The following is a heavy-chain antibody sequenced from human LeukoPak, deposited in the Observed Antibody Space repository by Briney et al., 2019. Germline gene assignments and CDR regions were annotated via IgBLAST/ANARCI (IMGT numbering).Heavy chain of an antibody. Sequence: SQTLSLTCTVSGGSISSGDYYWSWIRQPPGKGLEWIGYIYYSGSTCYNPSLKSRVTISVDTSKNQFSLKLSSVTAADTAVYYCALSPYDFWSGYYPNDAFDIWGQGTMVTVSS. CDR3: ALSPYDFWSGYYPNDAFDI. D-gene: IGHD3-3*01. J-gene: IGHJ3*02. CDR2: IYYSGST. CDR1: GGSISSGDYY. V-gene: IGHV4-30-4*01.